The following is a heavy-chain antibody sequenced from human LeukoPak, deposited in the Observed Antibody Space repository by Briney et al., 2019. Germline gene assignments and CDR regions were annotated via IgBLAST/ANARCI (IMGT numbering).Heavy chain of an antibody. CDR2: TYSGGST. Sequence: GGSLRLSCAASGFTVSSNSMYWVRQAPGKGLEWVSITYSGGSTYYADSVKGRFTISRDNSKNTLFFEMNSLRAEDTAVYYCARDGSGYYPTGSMDVWGQGTTVTVSS. J-gene: IGHJ6*02. V-gene: IGHV3-53*01. CDR1: GFTVSSNS. CDR3: ARDGSGYYPTGSMDV. D-gene: IGHD5-12*01.